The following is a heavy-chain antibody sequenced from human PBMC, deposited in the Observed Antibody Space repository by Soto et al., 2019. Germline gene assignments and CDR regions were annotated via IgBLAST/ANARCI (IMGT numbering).Heavy chain of an antibody. CDR2: IDYSGGTT. V-gene: IGHV3-23*01. CDR3: AKDATRTSGWYYFDY. D-gene: IGHD6-19*01. Sequence: EVQLLESGGGLVQPGGSLRLSCAASGFTFSSYAMGWFRQAPGKGLEWVSVIDYSGGTTYYADSVKGRFTISRDNSKSTLYLQMNSLIPEDTTVYYCAKDATRTSGWYYFDYWGQGALVTVSS. CDR1: GFTFSSYA. J-gene: IGHJ4*02.